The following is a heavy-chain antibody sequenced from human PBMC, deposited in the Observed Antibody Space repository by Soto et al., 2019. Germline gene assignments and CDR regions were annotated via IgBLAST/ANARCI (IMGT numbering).Heavy chain of an antibody. CDR3: AREGDSTVPDY. J-gene: IGHJ4*02. CDR1: GYTFTGYF. V-gene: IGHV1-2*02. Sequence: GASVKVSCKASGYTFTGYFIHWVRQAPGQGLECMGWINPNSGGTSYAQKFQGRVTMTRDTSISTAYMELSRLTSDDTAVYYCAREGDSTVPDYWGQGTLVTAPQ. D-gene: IGHD4-4*01. CDR2: INPNSGGT.